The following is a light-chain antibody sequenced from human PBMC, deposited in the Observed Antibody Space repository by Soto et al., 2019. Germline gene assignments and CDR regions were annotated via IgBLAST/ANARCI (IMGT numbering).Light chain of an antibody. CDR3: CSYAGSPRYV. CDR2: DVS. Sequence: QSALTQPRSVSGSPGQSVTISCTGTSSDVGIYNYVSWYQQHPGKAPKVMIYDVSERPSGVPARFSGSKSGNTASLTISGLQAEDEADYYCCSYAGSPRYVFGTGTKVTVL. V-gene: IGLV2-11*01. J-gene: IGLJ1*01. CDR1: SSDVGIYNY.